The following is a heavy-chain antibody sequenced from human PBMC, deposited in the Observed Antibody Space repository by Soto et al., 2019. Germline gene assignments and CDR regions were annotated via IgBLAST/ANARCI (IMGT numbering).Heavy chain of an antibody. D-gene: IGHD6-13*01. J-gene: IGHJ4*02. CDR2: ISGSGGST. CDR1: GFTFSSYA. V-gene: IGHV3-23*01. Sequence: GGSLRLSCAASGFTFSSYAMSWVRQAPGKGLEWVSAISGSGGSTYYADSVKGRFTISRDNSKNTLYLQMNSLRAEDTAVYYCAKDRRGSSWYFNYFDYWGQGTLVTVSS. CDR3: AKDRRGSSWYFNYFDY.